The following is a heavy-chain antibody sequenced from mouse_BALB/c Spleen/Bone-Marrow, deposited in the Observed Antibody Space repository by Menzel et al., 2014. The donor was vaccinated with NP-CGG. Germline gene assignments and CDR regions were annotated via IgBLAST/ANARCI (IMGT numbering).Heavy chain of an antibody. CDR3: ARSPQRDYAMDY. D-gene: IGHD3-2*02. J-gene: IGHJ4*01. CDR2: ISSGGSYT. Sequence: EVQGVESGGGLVKPGGSLKLSCAASGFTFSSYAMSWVRQSPEKRLEWVAEISSGGSYTYYPDTATGRFTISRDNAKNTLYLEMSSLRSEDTAMYYCARSPQRDYAMDYWGQGTSVTVSS. V-gene: IGHV5-9-4*01. CDR1: GFTFSSYA.